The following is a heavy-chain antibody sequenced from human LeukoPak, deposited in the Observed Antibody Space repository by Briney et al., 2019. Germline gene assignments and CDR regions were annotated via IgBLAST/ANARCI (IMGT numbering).Heavy chain of an antibody. D-gene: IGHD5-12*01. CDR3: AKDMRDSGYDSPFDY. Sequence: PGGSLRLSCAASGFTFDDYSMHWVRKAPGKGLEWVSGISWDSGSVGYADSVKGRFTISRDNAKNSLYLQTNSLRAEDTALYYCAKDMRDSGYDSPFDYWGQGTLVTVSS. CDR1: GFTFDDYS. V-gene: IGHV3-9*01. J-gene: IGHJ4*02. CDR2: ISWDSGSV.